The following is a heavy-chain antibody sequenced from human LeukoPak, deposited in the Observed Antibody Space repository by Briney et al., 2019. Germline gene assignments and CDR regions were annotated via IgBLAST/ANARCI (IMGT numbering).Heavy chain of an antibody. Sequence: PSETLSLTCTVSGGSITNHYWSWIRQPPGKGLEWIGYFSYSGSTTYNPSLKSRVTISVDTSKNQFSLKLSSVTAADTAVYYCARDPWELLPLDYWGQGTLVTVSS. J-gene: IGHJ4*02. CDR1: GGSITNHY. CDR3: ARDPWELLPLDY. CDR2: FSYSGST. V-gene: IGHV4-59*11. D-gene: IGHD2-15*01.